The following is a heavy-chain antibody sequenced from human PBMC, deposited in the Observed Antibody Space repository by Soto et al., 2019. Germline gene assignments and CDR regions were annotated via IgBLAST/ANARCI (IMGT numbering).Heavy chain of an antibody. CDR1: GGSISSGGYY. D-gene: IGHD5-18*01. CDR2: IYYSGST. CDR3: ARSLSVDTAMVYGY. Sequence: QVQLQESGPGLVKPSQTLSLTCTVSGGSISSGGYYWSWIRQHPGKGLEWIGYIYYSGSTYYNPSLKRRVTISVDPSKNQLSLKLSSVTAADTAVYYCARSLSVDTAMVYGYWGQGTLVTVSS. V-gene: IGHV4-31*03. J-gene: IGHJ4*02.